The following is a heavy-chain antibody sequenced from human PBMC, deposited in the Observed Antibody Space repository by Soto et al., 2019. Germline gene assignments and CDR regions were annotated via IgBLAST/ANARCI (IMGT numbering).Heavy chain of an antibody. V-gene: IGHV3-30*18. D-gene: IGHD3-22*01. CDR3: AKVFWGTMIVYALAI. Sequence: QVQLVESGGGVVQPGRSLRLSCAASGFTFSSYGMHWVRQAPGKGLEWVAVISYDGSNKYYADSVKGRFTISRDNSKNTLYLQMNSLRAEDTAVYYCAKVFWGTMIVYALAIWGQGTMVTVSS. CDR2: ISYDGSNK. J-gene: IGHJ3*02. CDR1: GFTFSSYG.